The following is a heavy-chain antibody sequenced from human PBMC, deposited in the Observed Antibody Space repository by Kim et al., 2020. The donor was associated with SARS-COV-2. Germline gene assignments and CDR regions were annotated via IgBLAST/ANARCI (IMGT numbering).Heavy chain of an antibody. Sequence: GRFTISRDNSKNTLYLQMNSLRAEDTAVYYCAKGDGSGSYLHYYYYGMDVWGQGTTVTVSS. CDR3: AKGDGSGSYLHYYYYGMDV. V-gene: IGHV3-23*01. D-gene: IGHD3-10*01. J-gene: IGHJ6*02.